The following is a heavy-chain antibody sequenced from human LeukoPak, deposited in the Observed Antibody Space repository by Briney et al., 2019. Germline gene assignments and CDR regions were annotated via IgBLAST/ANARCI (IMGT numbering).Heavy chain of an antibody. Sequence: GGSLRLSCAASGFTFSSYDMNWVRQAPGKGLEWVSSISTSSNYIEYADSVKGRFTISRDNTKNSLYLQMNSLRGDDTAVYYCARGHTAMTYWGQGTLVTVSS. CDR1: GFTFSSYD. CDR3: ARGHTAMTY. CDR2: ISTSSNYI. D-gene: IGHD5-18*01. V-gene: IGHV3-21*01. J-gene: IGHJ4*02.